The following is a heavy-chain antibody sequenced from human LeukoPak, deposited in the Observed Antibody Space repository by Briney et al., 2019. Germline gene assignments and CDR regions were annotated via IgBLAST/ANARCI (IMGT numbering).Heavy chain of an antibody. D-gene: IGHD2-15*01. Sequence: PGGSLRLSCAASGFTFSTYWMTWVRQAPGKGLEWVANINQDGSEKYYVDSLKGRFIIARDNAQNSLYLQMNSLRAEDTAVYYCARDYDYFSGHNLDAYDIWGQGTTVTVSS. CDR1: GFTFSTYW. V-gene: IGHV3-7*01. CDR3: ARDYDYFSGHNLDAYDI. J-gene: IGHJ3*02. CDR2: INQDGSEK.